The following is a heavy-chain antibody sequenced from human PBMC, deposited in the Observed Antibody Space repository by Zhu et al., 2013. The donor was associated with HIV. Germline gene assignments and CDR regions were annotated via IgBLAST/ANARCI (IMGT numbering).Heavy chain of an antibody. Sequence: VQLQESGPGLVKPSQTLSLTCTVSGGFINTGGYYWSWVRQQPRKGLEWIGYISYSGNTYYSPSLKSRLTISMDRSKNQFSLRLTSVTAADTAVYYCARDPVEEVRSLEPTAMDVWGQGTTVTVSS. CDR3: ARDPVEEVRSLEPTAMDV. CDR2: ISYSGNT. CDR1: GGFINTGGYY. V-gene: IGHV4-31*03. J-gene: IGHJ6*02. D-gene: IGHD3-3*01.